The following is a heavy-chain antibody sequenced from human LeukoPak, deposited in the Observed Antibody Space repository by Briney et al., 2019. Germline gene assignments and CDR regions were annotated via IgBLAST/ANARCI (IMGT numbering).Heavy chain of an antibody. CDR2: ISVDGETT. CDR1: GFSVRTFG. D-gene: IGHD5-12*01. J-gene: IGHJ4*02. Sequence: GGSLRLSCVVSGFSVRTFGMSRVRQAPGKGLEWISAISVDGETTYYADSVKGRFVISRDNSKNTLYLQLSSLTAEDTAVYYCAQGYSAGWYPYWGQGSLVSVSS. CDR3: AQGYSAGWYPY. V-gene: IGHV3-23*01.